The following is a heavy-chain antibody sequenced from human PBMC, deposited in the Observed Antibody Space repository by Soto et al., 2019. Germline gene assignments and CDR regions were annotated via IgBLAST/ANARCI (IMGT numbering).Heavy chain of an antibody. CDR3: ARSGAYCTGITCLFDSF. J-gene: IGHJ4*02. CDR1: GYAFTSYG. Sequence: QAQLVQSGGEVKKPGASVKVSCRASGYAFTSYGYAWVRQAPGQGLEWMGWISAYNGDTNYAQKLQDQVTLTTDTSTTTVHMELRNLGSDDTAVYYCARSGAYCTGITCLFDSFWGLGTLVTVSS. D-gene: IGHD2-8*01. CDR2: ISAYNGDT. V-gene: IGHV1-18*01.